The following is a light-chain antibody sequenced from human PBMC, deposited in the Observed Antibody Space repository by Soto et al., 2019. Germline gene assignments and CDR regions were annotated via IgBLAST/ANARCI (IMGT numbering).Light chain of an antibody. V-gene: IGKV3-15*01. Sequence: EIVMTQSPATLSVSPGERATLSCRASQSVSSSLAWYQKKPGQAPRLLIYGASTRAPGIPDRFSGSGSGTEFTLTISSLQSEDFAVYYCQQYNSWWTFGQGTRVEIK. CDR1: QSVSSS. CDR2: GAS. CDR3: QQYNSWWT. J-gene: IGKJ1*01.